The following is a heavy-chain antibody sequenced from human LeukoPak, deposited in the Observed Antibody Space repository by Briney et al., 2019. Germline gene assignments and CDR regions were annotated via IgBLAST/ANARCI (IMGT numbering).Heavy chain of an antibody. CDR3: ARSMVRGVLSGMDV. J-gene: IGHJ6*02. Sequence: SETLSLTCTVSGGSISSYYWSWIRQPPGKGLEWIGYIYYSGSTNYNPSLKSRVTISVDTSKDQFSLKLSSVTAADTAVYYCARSMVRGVLSGMDVWGQGTTVTVSS. CDR1: GGSISSYY. V-gene: IGHV4-59*08. D-gene: IGHD3-10*01. CDR2: IYYSGST.